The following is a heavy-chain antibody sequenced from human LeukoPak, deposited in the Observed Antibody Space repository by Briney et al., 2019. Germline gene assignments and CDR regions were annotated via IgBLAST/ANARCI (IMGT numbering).Heavy chain of an antibody. CDR2: INPGEST. V-gene: IGHV4-34*01. Sequence: SETLSLTCAVYGGSFKGYYWSWIRQPPAKGLEWIGEINPGESTNYNASLKGRVAISADTSKNQFSLELSSVTAADTAVYYCASHRLYYHYMDVWGKGTTVTVSS. J-gene: IGHJ6*03. CDR1: GGSFKGYY. CDR3: ASHRLYYHYMDV.